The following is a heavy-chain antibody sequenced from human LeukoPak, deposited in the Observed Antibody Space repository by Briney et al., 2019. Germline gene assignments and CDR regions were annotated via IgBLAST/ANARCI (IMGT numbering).Heavy chain of an antibody. Sequence: ASVKVSCKASGYPFTGYYVHWVRQAPGHGLEWMGWVNPRNGGTHSAQKLQGRVTMTTDTSTSTAYMELRSLRSDDTAVYYCARGSYFDYWGQGTLVTVSS. V-gene: IGHV1-2*02. CDR2: VNPRNGGT. CDR1: GYPFTGYY. J-gene: IGHJ4*02. CDR3: ARGSYFDY.